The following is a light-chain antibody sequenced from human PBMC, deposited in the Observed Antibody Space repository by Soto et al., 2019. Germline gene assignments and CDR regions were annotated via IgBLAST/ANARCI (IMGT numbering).Light chain of an antibody. Sequence: DIQMTQSPSSLSASVGNRVTITCRASQSISTYLNWYQKKPGKAPNLLIYDASRLQSGVPSRFSGSGGGTDFTLTISSMQHEDFATYYCQQSYSSPPTFGQGTKVDIK. J-gene: IGKJ1*01. CDR1: QSISTY. V-gene: IGKV1-39*01. CDR2: DAS. CDR3: QQSYSSPPT.